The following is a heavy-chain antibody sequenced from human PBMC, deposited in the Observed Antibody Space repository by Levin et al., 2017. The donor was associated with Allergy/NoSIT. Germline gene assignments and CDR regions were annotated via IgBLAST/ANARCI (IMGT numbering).Heavy chain of an antibody. CDR2: ISAYNGNT. CDR1: GYTFTSYG. V-gene: IGHV1-18*01. Sequence: ASVKVSCKASGYTFTSYGISWVRQAPGQGLEWMGWISAYNGNTNYAQKLQGRVTMTTDTSTSTAYMELRSLRSDDTAVYYCARGEGSGWFPNWFGPWGQGTLVTVSS. CDR3: ARGEGSGWFPNWFGP. D-gene: IGHD6-19*01. J-gene: IGHJ5*02.